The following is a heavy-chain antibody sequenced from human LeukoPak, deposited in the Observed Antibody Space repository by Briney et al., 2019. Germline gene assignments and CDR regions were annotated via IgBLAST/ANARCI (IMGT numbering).Heavy chain of an antibody. D-gene: IGHD3-3*01. CDR3: ARAPDDYDFWSGPFDY. Sequence: ASVKVSCKASGYTFTNYGISWVRHAPGPGLEWMVWISAYSGNTNYAQNLQGRVTVTTDTSTSTAYMELRSLRSDDTAVYYCARAPDDYDFWSGPFDYWGRGTLVTVSS. V-gene: IGHV1-18*01. CDR2: ISAYSGNT. J-gene: IGHJ4*02. CDR1: GYTFTNYG.